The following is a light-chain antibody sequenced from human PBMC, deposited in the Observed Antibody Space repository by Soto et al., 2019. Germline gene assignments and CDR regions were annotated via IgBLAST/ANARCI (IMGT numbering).Light chain of an antibody. CDR3: QQYYSTPPT. Sequence: DIVMTQSPDSLAVSLGGRATINCKSSQSVLYSSDNRNYLAWYQQKPGQPPKLLIYWASSRESGVPDRFSGSGSGTDFILTISSLQAEDVAVYYCQQYYSTPPTFGGGTKVEIK. CDR1: QSVLYSSDNRNY. CDR2: WAS. V-gene: IGKV4-1*01. J-gene: IGKJ4*01.